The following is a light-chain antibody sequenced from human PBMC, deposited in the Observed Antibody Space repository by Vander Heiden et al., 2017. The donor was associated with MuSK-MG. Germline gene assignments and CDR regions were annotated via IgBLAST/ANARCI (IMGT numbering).Light chain of an antibody. CDR2: EDN. CDR1: SGSIDSNY. J-gene: IGLJ2*01. Sequence: NFMLTQPHSVSESPGKTVTISCTRSSGSIDSNYVQWFQQRPGSSPTTVIYEDNQRPSGVPDRFSGSIDRSSNSASLTISGLKTEDEADYYCQSYHLTNQVFGGGTGLTVL. CDR3: QSYHLTNQV. V-gene: IGLV6-57*01.